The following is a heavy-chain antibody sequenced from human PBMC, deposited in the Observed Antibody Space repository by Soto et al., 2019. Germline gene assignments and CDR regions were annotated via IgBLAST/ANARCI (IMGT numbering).Heavy chain of an antibody. D-gene: IGHD3-10*01. J-gene: IGHJ4*02. Sequence: SSVASGFTFSSYAMSWVRQAPGKGLEWVSAISGSGGSTYYADSVKGRFTISRDNSKNTLYLQMNSLRAEHTAVYYCAKDGLGFGELPYSDYWGQGTLVTVSS. CDR3: AKDGLGFGELPYSDY. V-gene: IGHV3-23*01. CDR1: GFTFSSYA. CDR2: ISGSGGST.